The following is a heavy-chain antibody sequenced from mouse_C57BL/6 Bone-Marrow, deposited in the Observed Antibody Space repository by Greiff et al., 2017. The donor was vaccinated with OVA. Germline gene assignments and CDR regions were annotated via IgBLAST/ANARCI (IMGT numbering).Heavy chain of an antibody. D-gene: IGHD2-9*01. CDR3: ALLGLRRMDY. Sequence: QVQLKESGAELARPGASVKLSCKASGYTFTSYGISWVKQRTGQGLEWIGEIYPRSGNTYYNEKFKGKATLTADKSSSTAYMELRSLTSEDAAVDFCALLGLRRMDYWGKGTTLTVSS. V-gene: IGHV1-81*01. CDR2: IYPRSGNT. CDR1: GYTFTSYG. J-gene: IGHJ2*01.